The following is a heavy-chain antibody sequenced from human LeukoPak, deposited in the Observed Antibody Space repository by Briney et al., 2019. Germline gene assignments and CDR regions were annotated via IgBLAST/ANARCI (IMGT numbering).Heavy chain of an antibody. D-gene: IGHD3-16*02. CDR2: IRSIAYGGTT. Sequence: GGSLRLSCAASGFTVSSNYMSWVRQAPGKGLEWVGFIRSIAYGGTTEYAASVKGRFTISRDDSKGIAYLQMDSLNSEDTAVYYCAKDKGDYVWGSYRYNDYWGQGTLVTVSS. CDR3: AKDKGDYVWGSYRYNDY. V-gene: IGHV3-49*04. CDR1: GFTVSSNY. J-gene: IGHJ4*02.